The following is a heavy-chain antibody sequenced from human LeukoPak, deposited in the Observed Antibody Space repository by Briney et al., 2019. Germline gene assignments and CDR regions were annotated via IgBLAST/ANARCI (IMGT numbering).Heavy chain of an antibody. J-gene: IGHJ4*02. CDR3: ARVTGYSSSSLHY. CDR2: IKQDGSEK. V-gene: IGHV3-7*01. D-gene: IGHD6-6*01. CDR1: GFTFSSYW. Sequence: GGSLRLSCAASGFTFSSYWMSWVRQAPGKGLEWVANIKQDGSEKYYVDSVKGRFTISRDNAKNSLYLQMNSLRAEDTAVYYCARVTGYSSSSLHYWGQGTLVTVSS.